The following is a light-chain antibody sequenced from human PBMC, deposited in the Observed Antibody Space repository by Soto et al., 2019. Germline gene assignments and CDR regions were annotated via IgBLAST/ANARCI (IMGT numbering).Light chain of an antibody. CDR2: LNSDGSH. CDR1: SGHSSYA. Sequence: QPVLTQSPSASASLGASFKLTCTLSSGHSSYAIAWHQQQPEKGPRYLMKLNSDGSHSKGDGIPDRFSGSSSGAERYLTISSRQSEDEADYYCQTWGTGIGVFGGGTKVTVL. V-gene: IGLV4-69*01. J-gene: IGLJ3*02. CDR3: QTWGTGIGV.